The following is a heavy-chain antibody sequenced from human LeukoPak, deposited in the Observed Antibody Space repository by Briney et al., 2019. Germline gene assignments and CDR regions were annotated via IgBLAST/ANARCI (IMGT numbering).Heavy chain of an antibody. CDR3: ARDRWGYWYFDL. J-gene: IGHJ2*01. Sequence: GGSLRLSCAASGFTVNSNYMSWVRQAPGKGLEWVSVIYSGGNTYYAASVKGRFTISRDNSKSTLYLQMNSLRAEDTAVYYCARDRWGYWYFDLWGRGTLVTVSS. V-gene: IGHV3-53*01. CDR1: GFTVNSNY. D-gene: IGHD3-16*01. CDR2: IYSGGNT.